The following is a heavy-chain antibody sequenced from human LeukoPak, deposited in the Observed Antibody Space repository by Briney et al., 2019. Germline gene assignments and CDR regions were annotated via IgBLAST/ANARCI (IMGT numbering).Heavy chain of an antibody. Sequence: SETLSLTCTVSGGSMSSYYWSWIRQTPGKGLEWIGYVFYSGNTNYSPSLKNRVTISVDTSKRQFFLKMRSVTTADTAVYYCARVAWGQPGEWFDPWGQGTLVTVSS. J-gene: IGHJ5*02. V-gene: IGHV4-59*01. CDR3: ARVAWGQPGEWFDP. CDR1: GGSMSSYY. D-gene: IGHD3-16*01. CDR2: VFYSGNT.